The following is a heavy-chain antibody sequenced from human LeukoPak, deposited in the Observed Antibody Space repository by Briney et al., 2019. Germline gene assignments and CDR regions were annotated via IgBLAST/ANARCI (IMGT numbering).Heavy chain of an antibody. CDR1: GGSIRSSH. Sequence: PSETLSLTCTVSGGSIRSSHWSWIRQPPGKGLEFIGYIYYSGTSNYNPSLKSRVTMSVDTSNNQFSLKLNPVTAADTAVYYCAKAAGYSTIYWFDPWGQGTLVTLSS. D-gene: IGHD6-13*01. J-gene: IGHJ5*02. CDR2: IYYSGTS. CDR3: AKAAGYSTIYWFDP. V-gene: IGHV4-59*01.